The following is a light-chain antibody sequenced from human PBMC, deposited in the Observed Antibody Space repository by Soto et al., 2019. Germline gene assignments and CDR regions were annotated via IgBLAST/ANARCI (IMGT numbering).Light chain of an antibody. J-gene: IGKJ1*01. V-gene: IGKV3-15*01. Sequence: ETVMTQSPATLSVSLGERATLSCRASQSVSSKVAWYQQRPGQAPRLLIYGASTRATGIPARFSGSGSGTEFTLTISRLQSEDFAVYYCQQYNDWWTFGQGTKVEIK. CDR2: GAS. CDR3: QQYNDWWT. CDR1: QSVSSK.